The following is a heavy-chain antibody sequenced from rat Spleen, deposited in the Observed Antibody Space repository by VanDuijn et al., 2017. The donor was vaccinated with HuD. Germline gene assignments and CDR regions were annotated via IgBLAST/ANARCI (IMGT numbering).Heavy chain of an antibody. Sequence: EVQLVESGGGLVQPGRSMKLSCAASGLSFSNYYMAWVRQAPTKGLEWVASISTGGGNTYYRDSVKGRFTISRDNAKSTLYLQMDSLRSEDTATYYCATPPYYGYTRGYFDYWGQGVMVTVSS. CDR1: GLSFSNYY. CDR2: ISTGGGNT. V-gene: IGHV5-25*01. D-gene: IGHD1-9*01. CDR3: ATPPYYGYTRGYFDY. J-gene: IGHJ2*01.